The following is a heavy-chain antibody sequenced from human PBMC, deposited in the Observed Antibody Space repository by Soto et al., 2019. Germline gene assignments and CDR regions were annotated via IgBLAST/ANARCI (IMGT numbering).Heavy chain of an antibody. V-gene: IGHV3-30*04. D-gene: IGHD1-26*01. Sequence: XGSLRLSCAASVCTFSSYAMHCVRQAPGTGLEWVAVISYDGRDKYYPDSVKGRFTISRDNSKNTLYLQMNSLRAEDTAVYYCARSAGGRYPQYEYWGQGTLVTVSS. J-gene: IGHJ4*02. CDR2: ISYDGRDK. CDR3: ARSAGGRYPQYEY. CDR1: VCTFSSYA.